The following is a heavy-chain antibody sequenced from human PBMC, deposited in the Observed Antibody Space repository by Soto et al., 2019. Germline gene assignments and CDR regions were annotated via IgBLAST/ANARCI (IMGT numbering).Heavy chain of an antibody. CDR2: ISAYNGNT. Sequence: QVMLVQSGPEVKEPGASVRVSCKASGYTFTSYGLSWVRQAPGQGLEWMGWISAYNGNTKYVQSLQDRVSMTRDTSTSTVYMDLRSLRSDDTAVYYCVIEIESAGGCISFAYWGQGTPVTFSS. V-gene: IGHV1-18*04. D-gene: IGHD1-1*01. J-gene: IGHJ4*02. CDR3: VIEIESAGGCISFAY. CDR1: GYTFTSYG.